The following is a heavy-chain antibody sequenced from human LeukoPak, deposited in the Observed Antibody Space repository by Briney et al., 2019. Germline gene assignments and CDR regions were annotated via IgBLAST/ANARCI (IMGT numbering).Heavy chain of an antibody. CDR3: ARLARWAYYFDS. J-gene: IGHJ4*02. D-gene: IGHD1-26*01. Sequence: SGGSLRLSCAASGFTFSDYYMSWIRQAPGKGLEWLSYISSSVNTIYYADSVKGRFTISRDNAKNSLYLQMNSLRADDTAVYYCARLARWAYYFDSWGQGTLVTVSS. CDR1: GFTFSDYY. V-gene: IGHV3-11*01. CDR2: ISSSVNTI.